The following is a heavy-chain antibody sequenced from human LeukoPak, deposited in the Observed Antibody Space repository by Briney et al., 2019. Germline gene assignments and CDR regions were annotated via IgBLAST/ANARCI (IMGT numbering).Heavy chain of an antibody. D-gene: IGHD2-15*01. CDR2: INWNGDSR. CDR3: AKDLRDIVVVVAATLHSSAFDY. V-gene: IGHV3-20*04. J-gene: IGHJ4*02. CDR1: GFKFDDYG. Sequence: PGRSLRLSCTASGFKFDDYGMTWVRQAPGKGLEWVSDINWNGDSRGYAHSVRGRFTIYRDNSKNTLYLQMNSLRAEDTAVYYCAKDLRDIVVVVAATLHSSAFDYWGQGTLVTVSS.